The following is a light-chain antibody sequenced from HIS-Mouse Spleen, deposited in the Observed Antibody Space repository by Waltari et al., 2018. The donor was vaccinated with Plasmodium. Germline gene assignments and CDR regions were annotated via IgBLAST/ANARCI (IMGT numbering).Light chain of an antibody. J-gene: IGLJ3*02. V-gene: IGLV1-47*01. CDR1: SSNTGSNY. CDR3: AAWDDSLSGRV. CDR2: RNN. Sequence: QSVLPQPPSASGTPGQRVTIPCSGSSSNTGSNYVYWYQQLPGTAPKLLIYRNNQRPSGVPDRFSGSKSGTSASLAISGLRSEDEADYYCAAWDDSLSGRVFGGGTKLTVL.